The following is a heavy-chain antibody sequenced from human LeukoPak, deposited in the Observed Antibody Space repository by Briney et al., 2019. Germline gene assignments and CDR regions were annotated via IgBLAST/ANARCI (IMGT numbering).Heavy chain of an antibody. CDR1: GFTFSSYA. CDR3: AKISASYYGIDY. J-gene: IGHJ4*02. V-gene: IGHV3-23*01. Sequence: GGSLRLSCAASGFTFSSYAMSWVSQAPGKGVEWVSAISGSGGSTYYTDCVKGRFTISRDNSKHTLYLQMNSLRAEDTAVYYCAKISASYYGIDYWGQGTLVTVSS. CDR2: ISGSGGST. D-gene: IGHD1-26*01.